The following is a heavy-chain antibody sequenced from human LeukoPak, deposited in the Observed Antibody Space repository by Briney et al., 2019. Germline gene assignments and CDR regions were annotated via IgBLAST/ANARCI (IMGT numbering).Heavy chain of an antibody. CDR1: GYSFSNYW. CDR2: IYPGDSDT. CDR3: ARRVATIDFFDY. Sequence: GESLKISCKASGYSFSNYWIGWVRQMPGKGPEWMGIIYPGDSDTRYSPSFQGQVTISADKSTSTAYSQWGSLKASDTAMYYCARRVATIDFFDYWGQGTLVTASS. V-gene: IGHV5-51*01. D-gene: IGHD5-24*01. J-gene: IGHJ4*02.